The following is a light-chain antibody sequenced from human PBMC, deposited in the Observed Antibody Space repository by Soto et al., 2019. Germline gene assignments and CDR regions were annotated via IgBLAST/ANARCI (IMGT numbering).Light chain of an antibody. CDR1: QGISSY. V-gene: IGKV1-27*01. J-gene: IGKJ1*01. CDR3: QHYNSYSEA. Sequence: DIQLTQSPSSLSASVGDRVTITCRVGQGISSYLNWYRQKPGKVPKLLIYSASNLQSGVPSRFSGSGSGTEFTLTISSLQPDDFATYYCQHYNSYSEAFGQGTKVDTK. CDR2: SAS.